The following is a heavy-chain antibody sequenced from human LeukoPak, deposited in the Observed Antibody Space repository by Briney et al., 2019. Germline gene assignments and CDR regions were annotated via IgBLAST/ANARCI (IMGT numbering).Heavy chain of an antibody. V-gene: IGHV1-69*05. J-gene: IGHJ5*02. CDR2: IIPIFGTA. D-gene: IGHD6-13*01. CDR1: GGTFSSYA. Sequence: SVKVSCKASGGTFSSYAISWVRQAPGQGLEWMGRIIPIFGTANYAQKFQGRVTITTDESTSTACMELSSLRSEDTAVYYCARDLLGLGLAAAGTENWFDPWGQGTLVTVSP. CDR3: ARDLLGLGLAAAGTENWFDP.